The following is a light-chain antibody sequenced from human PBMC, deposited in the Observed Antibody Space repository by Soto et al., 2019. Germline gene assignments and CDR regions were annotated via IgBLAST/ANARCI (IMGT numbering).Light chain of an antibody. CDR3: QHLITSPFN. CDR2: AAS. V-gene: IGKV1-9*01. J-gene: IGKJ3*01. Sequence: DIQLTQSPSFLSASVGDRVTITCRASQGISRYLAWYQQKPGTAPKLLIYAASTVQSGVPPRFSGGGSGTEFTLTLRSLRPEDSAMYYCQHLITSPFNFGPGSKVDIK. CDR1: QGISRY.